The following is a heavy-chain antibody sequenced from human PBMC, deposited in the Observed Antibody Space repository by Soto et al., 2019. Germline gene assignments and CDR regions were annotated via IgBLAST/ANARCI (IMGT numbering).Heavy chain of an antibody. CDR2: ISYDGSNK. CDR3: ARYEGLELRSGAFDI. CDR1: GFTFSSYA. V-gene: IGHV3-30-3*01. D-gene: IGHD1-7*01. Sequence: QVQLVESGGGVVQPGRSLRLSCAASGFTFSSYAMHWVRQAPGKGLEGVAVISYDGSNKYYADSVKGRFTISRDNSKNTLYLQMNSLRAEDTAVYYCARYEGLELRSGAFDIWGQGTMVTVSS. J-gene: IGHJ3*02.